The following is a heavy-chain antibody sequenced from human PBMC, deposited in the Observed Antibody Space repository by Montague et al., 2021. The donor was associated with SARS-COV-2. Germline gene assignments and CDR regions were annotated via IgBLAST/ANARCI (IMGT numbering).Heavy chain of an antibody. Sequence: SETLSLTCTVSGSSISSSSYYWGWIRQPPGKGLEWIGSIYYSGSTYYNPSLKSRVTISVDTSKNQFSLKLSSVTAADTAVYYCARHSGRDTSFGVVIIPDAFDIWGQGTMITVSS. CDR2: IYYSGST. CDR3: ARHSGRDTSFGVVIIPDAFDI. CDR1: GSSISSSSYY. V-gene: IGHV4-39*01. D-gene: IGHD3-3*01. J-gene: IGHJ3*02.